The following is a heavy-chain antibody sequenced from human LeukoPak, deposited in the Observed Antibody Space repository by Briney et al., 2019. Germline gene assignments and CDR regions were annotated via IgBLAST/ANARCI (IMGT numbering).Heavy chain of an antibody. Sequence: ASVKVSCKASGYTVTRYGISWVRQAPGQGLEGMGWISAYNGNTNYAQKLQCRVTMTTDTSTSTAYMELRSLRSDDTAVYYCARTYGSGSPDDAFDIWGQGTMVTVSS. D-gene: IGHD3-10*01. CDR3: ARTYGSGSPDDAFDI. CDR1: GYTVTRYG. CDR2: ISAYNGNT. J-gene: IGHJ3*02. V-gene: IGHV1-18*01.